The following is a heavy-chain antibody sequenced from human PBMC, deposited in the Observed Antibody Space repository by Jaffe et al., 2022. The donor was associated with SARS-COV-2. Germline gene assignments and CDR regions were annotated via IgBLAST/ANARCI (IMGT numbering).Heavy chain of an antibody. V-gene: IGHV3-23*01. Sequence: EVQVLESGGGLVQPGGSLRLSCAASGFTFTSYAMTWVRRPPGKGLEWVSAVSGNGRTTYYADSVKGRFTVSRDNSHNTLFLQMNNLRAEDTAVYYCAKVLTWRGAIDYWGQGTLVTVSS. D-gene: IGHD5-12*01. J-gene: IGHJ4*02. CDR2: VSGNGRTT. CDR1: GFTFTSYA. CDR3: AKVLTWRGAIDY.